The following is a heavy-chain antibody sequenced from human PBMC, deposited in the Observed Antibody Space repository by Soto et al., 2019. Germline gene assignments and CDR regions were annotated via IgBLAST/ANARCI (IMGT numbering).Heavy chain of an antibody. CDR1: GYTLTELS. V-gene: IGHV1-24*01. CDR3: ATIAAAVWDAFDI. D-gene: IGHD6-13*01. Sequence: GASVNVSCKVSGYTLTELSMHWVRQAPGKGLEWMGGFDPEDGETIYAQKFQGRVTMTEDTSTDTAYMELSSLRSEDTAVYYCATIAAAVWDAFDIWGQGTMVTVSS. CDR2: FDPEDGET. J-gene: IGHJ3*02.